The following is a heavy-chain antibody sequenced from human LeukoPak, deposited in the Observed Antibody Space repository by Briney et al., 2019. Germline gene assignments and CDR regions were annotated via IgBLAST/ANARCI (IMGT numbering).Heavy chain of an antibody. D-gene: IGHD2-8*01. Sequence: SGKVSCKASGGTFSSYAISWVRQAPGQGLEWMGRIIPIFGTANYAQKFQGRVTITTDESTSTAYMELSSLRSEDTAVYYCATDCTNGVCSFDYRGQGTLVTVSS. CDR2: IIPIFGTA. V-gene: IGHV1-69*05. J-gene: IGHJ4*02. CDR1: GGTFSSYA. CDR3: ATDCTNGVCSFDY.